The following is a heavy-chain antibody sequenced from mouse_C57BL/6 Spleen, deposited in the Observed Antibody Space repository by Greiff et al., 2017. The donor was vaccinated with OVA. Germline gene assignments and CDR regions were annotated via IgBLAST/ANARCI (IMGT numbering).Heavy chain of an antibody. CDR1: GYSITSDY. CDR3: ARGYYGSSYYWYFDV. V-gene: IGHV3-8*01. Sequence: DVKLQESGPGLAKPSQTLSLTCSVTGYSITSDYWNWIRKFPGNKLEYMGYISYSGSTHYNPSLKSRISITRDTSKNQYYLQLNSVTTEDTATYYCARGYYGSSYYWYFDVWGTGTTVTVSS. D-gene: IGHD1-1*01. J-gene: IGHJ1*03. CDR2: ISYSGST.